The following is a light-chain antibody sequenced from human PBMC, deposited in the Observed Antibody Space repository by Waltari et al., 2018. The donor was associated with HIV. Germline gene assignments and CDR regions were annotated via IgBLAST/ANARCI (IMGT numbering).Light chain of an antibody. V-gene: IGKV3-15*01. J-gene: IGKJ1*01. CDR1: QSVSNN. CDR2: GAS. CDR3: QQYHNWPPWT. Sequence: EIVMTQSPATLSVSPGERATLSCRASQSVSNNLAWYQQEPGQAPRLLIYGASTRATGIPARFSVSGSGTEFTLTISSLQSGDFAIYYCQQYHNWPPWTFGQGTKVEIK.